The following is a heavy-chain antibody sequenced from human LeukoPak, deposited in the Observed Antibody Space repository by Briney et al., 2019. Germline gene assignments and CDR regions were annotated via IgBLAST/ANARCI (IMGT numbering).Heavy chain of an antibody. V-gene: IGHV4-39*01. Sequence: SETLSLTCGVSGGSIISNSYYWGWIRQPPGKGLEWIASMFYSGNTYYNPSLKSRVTMSVDTTENQFSLKLSSVTAADTAVYYCARHVVGNYDLLSFDYWGQGSLVTVSS. CDR2: MFYSGNT. J-gene: IGHJ4*02. CDR1: GGSIISNSYY. CDR3: ARHVVGNYDLLSFDY. D-gene: IGHD2-21*01.